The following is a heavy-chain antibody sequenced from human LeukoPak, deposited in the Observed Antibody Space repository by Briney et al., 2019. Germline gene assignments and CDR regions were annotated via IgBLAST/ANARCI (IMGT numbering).Heavy chain of an antibody. D-gene: IGHD7-27*01. J-gene: IGHJ4*02. CDR1: GGSISSSNW. Sequence: SGTLSLTCAVSGGSISSSNWWSWVRQPPGKGLEWIGEIYHSGSTNYNPSLKSRVTISVDKSKNQFSLKLSSVTAADTAVYYRARQALGIRGYYFDYWGQGTLVTVSS. V-gene: IGHV4-4*02. CDR2: IYHSGST. CDR3: ARQALGIRGYYFDY.